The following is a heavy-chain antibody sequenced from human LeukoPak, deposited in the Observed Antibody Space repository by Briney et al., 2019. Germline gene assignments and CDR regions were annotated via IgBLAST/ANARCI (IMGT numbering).Heavy chain of an antibody. Sequence: ASVKVSCKASGYTFTSYAISWVRQAPGQGLEWMGGIIPIFGTANYAQKFQGRVTITADESTSTAYMELSSLRSEDTAVYYCAGDSGWYPMDYWGQGTLVTVSS. CDR1: GYTFTSYA. V-gene: IGHV1-69*13. D-gene: IGHD6-19*01. CDR3: AGDSGWYPMDY. J-gene: IGHJ4*02. CDR2: IIPIFGTA.